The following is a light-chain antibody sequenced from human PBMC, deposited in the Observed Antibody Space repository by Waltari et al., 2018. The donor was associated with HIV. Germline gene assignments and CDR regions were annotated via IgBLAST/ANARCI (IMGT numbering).Light chain of an antibody. Sequence: NFMLTQPHSVSESPGKTVTISCTGSSGSIASNYGQRYQQRPGSAPTTVIYEHNQRPSGVPDRFSGSIDSSSNSASLTISGLKTEDEADYYCQSYDSITWVFGGGTKLTVL. CDR3: QSYDSITWV. V-gene: IGLV6-57*02. CDR1: SGSIASNY. J-gene: IGLJ3*02. CDR2: EHN.